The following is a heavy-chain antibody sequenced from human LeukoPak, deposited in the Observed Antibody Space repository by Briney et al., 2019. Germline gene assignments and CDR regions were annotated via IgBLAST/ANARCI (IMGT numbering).Heavy chain of an antibody. J-gene: IGHJ6*03. CDR1: GGPISSGSYC. D-gene: IGHD2-21*02. V-gene: IGHV4-61*09. CDR3: ARIYCGGDCRGYYYHYYMDV. Sequence: PSETLSLTCTVSGGPISSGSYCWSWIRQPAGKGLEWIGHIHTSGNTNYNSSLKSRVTISVDTSKNQFSLKLSSVTAADTAVYYCARIYCGGDCRGYYYHYYMDVWGRGTTVTISS. CDR2: IHTSGNT.